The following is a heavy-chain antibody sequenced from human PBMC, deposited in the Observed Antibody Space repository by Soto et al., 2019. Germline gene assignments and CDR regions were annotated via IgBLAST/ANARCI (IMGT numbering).Heavy chain of an antibody. V-gene: IGHV3-30*02. D-gene: IGHD3-10*02. CDR2: MSYDGSDT. J-gene: IGHJ4*02. CDR1: GFIFSNNG. Sequence: GSLRLSCVGSGFIFSNNGMHWVRQTPGKGLEWVAFMSYDGSDTFYADSVKGRFTISRDNSKNTLLLHVSSLRAEDTAMYYCTIVRVADSALDHWGQGTLVTVSS. CDR3: TIVRVADSALDH.